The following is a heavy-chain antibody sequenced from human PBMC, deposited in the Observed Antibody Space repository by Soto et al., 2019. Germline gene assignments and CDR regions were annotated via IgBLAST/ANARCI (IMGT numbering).Heavy chain of an antibody. CDR3: AIVVVPAAITGWDYYYYGMDV. Sequence: GESLKISCKGSGYSFTSYWISWVRQMPGKVLEWMGRIDPSDSYTNYSPSFQGHVTISADKSISTAYLQWSSLKASDTAMYYCAIVVVPAAITGWDYYYYGMDVWGQGXTVTVYS. CDR1: GYSFTSYW. CDR2: IDPSDSYT. V-gene: IGHV5-10-1*01. J-gene: IGHJ6*02. D-gene: IGHD2-2*02.